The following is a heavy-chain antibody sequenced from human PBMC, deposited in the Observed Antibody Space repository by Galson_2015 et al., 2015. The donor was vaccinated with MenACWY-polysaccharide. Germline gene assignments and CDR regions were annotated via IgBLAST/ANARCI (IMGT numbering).Heavy chain of an antibody. J-gene: IGHJ4*02. Sequence: ETLSLTCSLSGGSVHNSYWSWLRHPPGKGLEWLGYIFYTGSTTYNPSLKRRVTISIGAPESHFSLNLTSVTAADTAVYYCARGRALTDYWGQGTLVTVSS. V-gene: IGHV4-59*02. CDR2: IFYTGST. CDR1: GGSVHNSY. CDR3: ARGRALTDY.